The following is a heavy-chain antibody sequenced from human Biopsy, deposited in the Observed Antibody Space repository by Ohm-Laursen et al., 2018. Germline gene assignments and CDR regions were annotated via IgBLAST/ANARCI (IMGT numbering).Heavy chain of an antibody. CDR3: ASMPAAIHEPNYSYYGMHV. CDR2: IYYSGST. J-gene: IGHJ6*02. V-gene: IGHV4-59*08. CDR1: GGSISSYY. Sequence: GTLSLTCTVSGGSISSYYWNWIRQPPGKGLEWVGYIYYSGSTNYNPSLKSRVTISLDMSKNQFSLKLSSVTAADTAVYYCASMPAAIHEPNYSYYGMHVWGQGTTVTVSS. D-gene: IGHD2-2*02.